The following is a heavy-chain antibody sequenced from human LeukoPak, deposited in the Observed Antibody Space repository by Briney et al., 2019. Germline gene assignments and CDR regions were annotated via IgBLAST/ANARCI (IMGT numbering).Heavy chain of an antibody. Sequence: GGSLRLSCAASGFTFSSYSMNWVRQAPGKGLEWVSSISSSSSYIYYADSVKGRFTISRDNAKNSLYLQMNSLRAEDTAVYYCASYSSSWTAIDYWGQGTLVTVSS. CDR1: GFTFSSYS. V-gene: IGHV3-21*01. CDR2: ISSSSSYI. CDR3: ASYSSSWTAIDY. D-gene: IGHD6-13*01. J-gene: IGHJ4*02.